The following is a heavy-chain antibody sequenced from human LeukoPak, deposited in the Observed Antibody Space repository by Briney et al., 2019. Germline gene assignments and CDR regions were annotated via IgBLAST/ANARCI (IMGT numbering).Heavy chain of an antibody. Sequence: GGSLRLSCAASGFTFSDYYMSWIRQAPGKGLEWVSYISSSGSTIYYADSVKGRFTISRDNAKNSLYLQMNSLRAEDTAVYYCARVSTYYYDSSGYPDASDIWGQGTMVTVSS. V-gene: IGHV3-11*04. CDR3: ARVSTYYYDSSGYPDASDI. J-gene: IGHJ3*02. CDR2: ISSSGSTI. CDR1: GFTFSDYY. D-gene: IGHD3-22*01.